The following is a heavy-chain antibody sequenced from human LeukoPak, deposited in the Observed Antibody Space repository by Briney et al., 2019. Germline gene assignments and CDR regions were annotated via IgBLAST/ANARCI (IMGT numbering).Heavy chain of an antibody. CDR3: ARGARKGDDYGGFFDY. D-gene: IGHD4-23*01. CDR2: ISYDGNYK. Sequence: GGSLRLSCAASGFTFNNYAMHWVRQAPGKGLEWVAVISYDGNYKDYADSVKSRFTISRDSSKKTLYVKMNSLRAEDTAVYYCARGARKGDDYGGFFDYWGQGTLVTVSS. J-gene: IGHJ4*02. V-gene: IGHV3-30*04. CDR1: GFTFNNYA.